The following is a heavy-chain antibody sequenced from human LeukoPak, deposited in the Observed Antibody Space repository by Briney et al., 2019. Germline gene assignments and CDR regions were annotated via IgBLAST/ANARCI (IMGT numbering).Heavy chain of an antibody. CDR2: MNPNSGNT. CDR1: GYTFTSYD. Sequence: ASVKVSCKASGYTFTSYDINWVRQATGQGLEWMGWMNPNSGNTGYAQKFQGRVTITRNTSISTAYMELSSLRSEDTAVYYCARGNVRGTSIAARRGPGYNWFDPWGQGTLVTVSS. D-gene: IGHD6-6*01. J-gene: IGHJ5*02. CDR3: ARGNVRGTSIAARRGPGYNWFDP. V-gene: IGHV1-8*01.